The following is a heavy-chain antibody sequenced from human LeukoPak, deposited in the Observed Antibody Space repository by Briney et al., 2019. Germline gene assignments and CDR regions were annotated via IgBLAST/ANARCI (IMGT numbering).Heavy chain of an antibody. CDR1: GFTFSSYG. CDR2: IKSKTDGGTT. V-gene: IGHV3-15*01. Sequence: GGSLRLSCAASGFTFSSYGMHWVRQAPGKGLEWVGRIKSKTDGGTTDYAAPVKGRFTISRDDSKNTLYLQMNSLKTEDTAVYYCTTDPGMVPFDYWGQGTLVTVSS. J-gene: IGHJ4*02. CDR3: TTDPGMVPFDY. D-gene: IGHD3-10*01.